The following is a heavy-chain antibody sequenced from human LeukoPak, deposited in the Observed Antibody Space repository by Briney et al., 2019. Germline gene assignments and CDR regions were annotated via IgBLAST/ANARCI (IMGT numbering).Heavy chain of an antibody. CDR1: GFTFTSYS. D-gene: IGHD2-2*01. CDR2: TWYDGSNK. V-gene: IGHV3-33*08. CDR3: ARGGHCSTTSCSNYDGMDV. J-gene: IGHJ6*02. Sequence: GGSLRLSCAASGFTFTSYSMNWVRQAPGKGLEWVAATWYDGSNKYYADSVKGRFTISRDNSKNTLFLQMNSLRAEDTAVYFCARGGHCSTTSCSNYDGMDVWGQGTTLTVSS.